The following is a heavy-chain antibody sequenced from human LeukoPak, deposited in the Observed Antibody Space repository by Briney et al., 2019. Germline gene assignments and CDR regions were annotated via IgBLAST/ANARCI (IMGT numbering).Heavy chain of an antibody. J-gene: IGHJ4*02. CDR1: GFTFSSYA. V-gene: IGHV3-23*01. D-gene: IGHD3-10*01. CDR2: ISGSGGST. CDR3: AKGFGVGLRMVRGVQY. Sequence: GGSLRLSCAASGFTFSSYAMSWVRQAPGKGLEWVSAISGSGGSTYYADSVKGRFTISRDNSKNTLYLQMNSLRVEDTAVYYCAKGFGVGLRMVRGVQYWGQGTLVTVSS.